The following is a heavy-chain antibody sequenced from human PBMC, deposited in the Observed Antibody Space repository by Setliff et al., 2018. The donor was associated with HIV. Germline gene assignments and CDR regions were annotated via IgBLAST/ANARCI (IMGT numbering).Heavy chain of an antibody. J-gene: IGHJ4*02. D-gene: IGHD3-22*01. CDR2: ILSTGERT. CDR3: AKELAASGLGYFDS. Sequence: GESLRLSCAASGFTFSNYAMSWVRQAPGEGLEWVSAILSTGERTFYADSVKGRFTISRDNSKNTVYLQMNSLRADDTAEYYCAKELAASGLGYFDSWGRGILVTVSS. V-gene: IGHV3-23*01. CDR1: GFTFSNYA.